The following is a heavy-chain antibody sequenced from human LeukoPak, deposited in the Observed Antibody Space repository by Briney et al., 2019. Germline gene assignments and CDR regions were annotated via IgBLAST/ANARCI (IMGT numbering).Heavy chain of an antibody. Sequence: GASVKVSCKASGYTFTSYGISWVRQAPGQGLEWMGWISAYNGNTNYAQKLQGRVTMTTNTSTSTAYMELRSLRSDDTAVYYCARDITVFDAIFGVVIGNWFDPWGQGTLVTV. D-gene: IGHD3-3*01. CDR3: ARDITVFDAIFGVVIGNWFDP. V-gene: IGHV1-18*01. CDR1: GYTFTSYG. CDR2: ISAYNGNT. J-gene: IGHJ5*02.